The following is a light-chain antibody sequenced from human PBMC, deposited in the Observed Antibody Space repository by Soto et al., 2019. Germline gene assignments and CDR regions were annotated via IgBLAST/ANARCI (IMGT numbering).Light chain of an antibody. CDR3: SSYTSSSTPLV. Sequence: QSALTQPASVSGSPGQSITISCTGTSSDVGGYNYVSWYQQHPGKAPKLMIYDVTNRPSGVSNRFSGSKSGNTASLTISGLQAEDDADYYFSSYTSSSTPLVFGGGTKLTVL. CDR2: DVT. CDR1: SSDVGGYNY. J-gene: IGLJ3*02. V-gene: IGLV2-14*01.